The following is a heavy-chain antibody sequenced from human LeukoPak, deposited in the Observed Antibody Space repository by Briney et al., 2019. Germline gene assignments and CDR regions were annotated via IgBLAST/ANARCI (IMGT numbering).Heavy chain of an antibody. CDR2: IRSKADGGTP. J-gene: IGHJ4*02. CDR3: TTRSPARYCSDGACYSSADY. Sequence: GGSLRLSRAASGFSFSDAWMNWVRQAPGEGLVWVGHIRSKADGGTPDYIAPVKGRFTISRDDSKDTLYLQMNSLNTEDTAMYYCTTRSPARYCSDGACYSSADYWGQGTLVTVSS. V-gene: IGHV3-15*07. CDR1: GFSFSDAW. D-gene: IGHD2-15*01.